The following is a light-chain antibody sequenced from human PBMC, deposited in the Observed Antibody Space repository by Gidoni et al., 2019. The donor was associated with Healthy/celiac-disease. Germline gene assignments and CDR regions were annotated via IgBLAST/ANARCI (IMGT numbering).Light chain of an antibody. CDR1: QSVSSY. V-gene: IGKV3-11*01. CDR2: EAS. Sequence: ELVLPQSPATLSLSRGERAPLSCRASQSVSSYLAWYQQKPGQPPRLRIYEASNRATVIPARFSGSGAGTDFTRTISSLEPEDFAVYYCHQRSNLPPIFTFGPGTKVDIK. CDR3: HQRSNLPPIFT. J-gene: IGKJ3*01.